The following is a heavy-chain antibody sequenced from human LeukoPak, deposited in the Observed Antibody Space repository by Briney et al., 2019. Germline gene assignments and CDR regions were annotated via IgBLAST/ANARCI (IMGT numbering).Heavy chain of an antibody. V-gene: IGHV4-59*08. CDR3: ARHPPTSPFDY. CDR1: GGSISSYY. J-gene: IGHJ4*02. Sequence: PSETLSLTCNVSGGSISSYYWSWIRQPPGKGLEWIGYIHYTGSTNYSPSLKSRVTISVDTSKNQFSLKLNSVTAADTAVHYCARHPPTSPFDYWGQGTLVTVSS. D-gene: IGHD5-12*01. CDR2: IHYTGST.